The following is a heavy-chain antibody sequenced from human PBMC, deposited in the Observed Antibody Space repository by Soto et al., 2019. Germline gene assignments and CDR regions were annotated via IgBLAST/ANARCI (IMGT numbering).Heavy chain of an antibody. CDR3: ARLRRHVSGPGDFHI. V-gene: IGHV4-61*08. Sequence: SETLSLTCTVSGGSISSGGYYWSWIRQPPGRGLEYIGYIYYTGSTNYSPSLKSRVTISLDTSKNQFSLKLTSVTAADSAIYYCARLRRHVSGPGDFHIWGQGTMVTVSS. CDR2: IYYTGST. CDR1: GGSISSGGYY. J-gene: IGHJ3*02. D-gene: IGHD6-19*01.